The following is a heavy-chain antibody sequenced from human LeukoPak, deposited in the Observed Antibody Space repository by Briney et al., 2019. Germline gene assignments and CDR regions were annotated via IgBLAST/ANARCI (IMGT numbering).Heavy chain of an antibody. CDR1: GFTFSSYE. D-gene: IGHD2-2*01. CDR3: ARDLKEQYQDAFDI. Sequence: GGSLRLSCAASGFTFSSYELNWVRQAPGKGLEWVSYISSSGSTIKYADSVKGRFTISRGSAKNSLYLQMNSLRAEDTAVYYCARDLKEQYQDAFDIWGQGTMVTVSS. CDR2: ISSSGSTI. J-gene: IGHJ3*02. V-gene: IGHV3-48*03.